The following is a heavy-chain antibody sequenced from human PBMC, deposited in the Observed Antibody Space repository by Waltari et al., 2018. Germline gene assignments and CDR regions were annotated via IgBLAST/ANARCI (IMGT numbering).Heavy chain of an antibody. D-gene: IGHD1-1*01. J-gene: IGHJ3*01. CDR3: AKVGVGLTTWYPFDV. CDR1: GFTFSDYR. CDR2: IRYDASDI. Sequence: QAHLVESGGGVVQPGGSLRLACAASGFTFSDYRFHWVRQAPGKGLEWVAFIRYDASDIYYRDSVKGRFTISRDNSKNTLFLQMSSLRPEDTAVYYCAKVGVGLTTWYPFDVWGQGTMVTVSS. V-gene: IGHV3-30*02.